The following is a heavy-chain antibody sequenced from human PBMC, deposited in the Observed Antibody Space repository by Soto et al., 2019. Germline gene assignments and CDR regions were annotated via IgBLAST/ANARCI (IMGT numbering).Heavy chain of an antibody. Sequence: GGSLRLSCAASGFTVSSNYMSWVRQAPGKGLEWVSVIYSGGSTYYADSVKGRFTISRDNSKNTLYLQMNSLRAEDTAVYYCARGAHYNWNYRRDFDYWGQGTLVTVSS. CDR3: ARGAHYNWNYRRDFDY. CDR2: IYSGGST. CDR1: GFTVSSNY. J-gene: IGHJ4*02. V-gene: IGHV3-66*01. D-gene: IGHD1-7*01.